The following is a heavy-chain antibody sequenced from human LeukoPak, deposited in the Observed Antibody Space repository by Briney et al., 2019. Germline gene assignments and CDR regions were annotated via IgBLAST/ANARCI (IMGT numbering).Heavy chain of an antibody. V-gene: IGHV5-51*01. CDR3: TRGRPIDY. Sequence: LGESLKISCKGSGYSFTTYWIGWVRQMPGKGLEWMGIIFPSDSDARYSPSFQGQVTISADKSISTAYLQWSSLKASDTAIYYCTRGRPIDYWGQGTLVTVSS. CDR1: GYSFTTYW. J-gene: IGHJ4*02. CDR2: IFPSDSDA.